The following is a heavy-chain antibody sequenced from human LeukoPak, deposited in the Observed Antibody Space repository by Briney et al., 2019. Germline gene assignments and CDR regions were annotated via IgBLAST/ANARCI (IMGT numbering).Heavy chain of an antibody. V-gene: IGHV3-21*01. J-gene: IGHJ4*02. CDR3: ASSVPGSYYDY. D-gene: IGHD3-10*01. CDR2: ISSSSSYI. CDR1: GFTFSSYS. Sequence: GGSLRLSCAASGFTFSSYSMNWVRQAPGKGLEWVSSISSSSSYIYYADSVKGRFTISRDNAKNSLYLQMNSLRAEDTAVYYCASSVPGSYYDYWGQGTLVTVSS.